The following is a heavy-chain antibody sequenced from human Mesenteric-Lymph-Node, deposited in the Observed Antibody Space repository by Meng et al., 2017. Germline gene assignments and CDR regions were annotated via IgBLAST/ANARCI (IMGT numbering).Heavy chain of an antibody. CDR3: ARERIMVRGVLFDY. J-gene: IGHJ4*02. CDR1: GYTFTNYD. Sequence: ASVKVSCKASGYTFTNYDISWVRQAPGQGLEWMGWINTKNDNTNNPQKFQGRVTMTTDTSTSTAYMELRSLRSDDTAVYYCARERIMVRGVLFDYWGQGTLVTVSS. V-gene: IGHV1-18*01. D-gene: IGHD3-10*01. CDR2: INTKNDNT.